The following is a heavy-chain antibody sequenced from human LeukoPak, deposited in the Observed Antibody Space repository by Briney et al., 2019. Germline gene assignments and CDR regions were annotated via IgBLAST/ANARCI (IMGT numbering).Heavy chain of an antibody. Sequence: GGSLRLSCAASGFTFSSYGMHWVRQAPGKGLGWVAVIWYDGSNKYYADSVKGRFTISRDNSKNTLYLQMNSLRAEDTAVYYCARDWSAGTGGNWFDPWGQGTLVTVSS. V-gene: IGHV3-33*01. CDR2: IWYDGSNK. CDR3: ARDWSAGTGGNWFDP. D-gene: IGHD6-13*01. CDR1: GFTFSSYG. J-gene: IGHJ5*02.